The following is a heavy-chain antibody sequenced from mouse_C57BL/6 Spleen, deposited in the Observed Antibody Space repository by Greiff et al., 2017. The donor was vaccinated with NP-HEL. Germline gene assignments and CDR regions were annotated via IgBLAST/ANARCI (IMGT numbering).Heavy chain of an antibody. J-gene: IGHJ4*01. V-gene: IGHV1-64*01. CDR3: AREGFITTVGAMGY. D-gene: IGHD1-1*01. CDR2: IHPNSGST. Sequence: VQLQQPGAELVKPGASVKLSCKASGYTFTSYWMHWVKQRPGQGLEWIGMIHPNSGSTNYNEKFKSKATLTVDKSSSTAYMQLSSLTSEDSAVYYCAREGFITTVGAMGYWGQGTSVTVSS. CDR1: GYTFTSYW.